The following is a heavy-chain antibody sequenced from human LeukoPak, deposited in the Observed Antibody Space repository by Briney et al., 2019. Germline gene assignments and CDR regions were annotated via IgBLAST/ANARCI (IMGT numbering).Heavy chain of an antibody. J-gene: IGHJ5*02. D-gene: IGHD3-10*01. CDR3: ARGWDPRYYGSGRVNWFDP. CDR2: IYHSGST. CDR1: GGSLSSGGYS. V-gene: IGHV4-30-2*01. Sequence: SETLSLTCAVPGGSLSSGGYSWSWIRQPPGKGLEWIAYIYHSGSTYYNPSLKSRVTISVDRSKNQFSLKLSSVTAADTAVYYCARGWDPRYYGSGRVNWFDPWGQGTLVTVSS.